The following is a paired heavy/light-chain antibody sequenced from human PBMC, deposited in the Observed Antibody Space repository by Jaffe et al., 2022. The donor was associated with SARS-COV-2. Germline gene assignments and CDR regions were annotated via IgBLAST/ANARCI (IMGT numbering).Light chain of an antibody. CDR2: DAS. CDR1: QDISDY. J-gene: IGKJ3*01. Sequence: IQMTQSPSSLSASVGDRVTITCQASQDISDYLNWYQHKPGKAPKLLIYDASNLGTGVPSRFSGSGSGTDFIFTISSLQPEDIATYYCQQYDNLPFTFGPGTKVDIK. V-gene: IGKV1-33*01. CDR3: QQYDNLPFT.
Heavy chain of an antibody. V-gene: IGHV3-23*04. CDR1: GFTFSSYA. J-gene: IGHJ3*02. Sequence: EVQVVESGGGLVQPGGSLRLSCAASGFTFSSYAMSWVRQAPGKGLEWVSDISAGGGSTSHADSVKGRFTISRDNSENTLYLQMNSLRVEDTAVYHCAKDRFLGGATGGAFDIWGQGTMVTVSS. CDR2: ISAGGGST. D-gene: IGHD2-15*01. CDR3: AKDRFLGGATGGAFDI.